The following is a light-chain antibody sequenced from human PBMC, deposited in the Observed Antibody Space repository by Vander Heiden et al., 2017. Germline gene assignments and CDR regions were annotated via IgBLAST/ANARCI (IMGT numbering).Light chain of an antibody. CDR2: GAS. CDR1: QSVSSN. J-gene: IGKJ4*01. CDR3: QQDNNWPLT. V-gene: IGKV3-15*01. Sequence: EIVMTKSPATLSVSPGERATLSCRASQSVSSNLAWYQQKPGQAPRLLIYGASTRATGIPARFSGSGSGTEFTLTISSLQSEDFAVYYCQQDNNWPLTFGGGTKVEI.